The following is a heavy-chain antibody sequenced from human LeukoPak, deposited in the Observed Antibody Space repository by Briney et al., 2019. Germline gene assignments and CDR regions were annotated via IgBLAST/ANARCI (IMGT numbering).Heavy chain of an antibody. D-gene: IGHD1-26*01. CDR3: GGGGTSYYYYYMDV. V-gene: IGHV3-11*04. CDR2: ISSSGSTI. Sequence: GGSLRLSCAASGFTFSDYYMSWIRQAPGKGLEWVSYISSSGSTIYYADSVKGRFTISRDNAKNSLYLQMNSLRAEDTAVYYCGGGGTSYYYYYMDVWGKGTTVTVSS. CDR1: GFTFSDYY. J-gene: IGHJ6*03.